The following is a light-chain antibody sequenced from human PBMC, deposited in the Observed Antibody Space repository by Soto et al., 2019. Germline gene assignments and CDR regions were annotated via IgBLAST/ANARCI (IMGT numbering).Light chain of an antibody. CDR2: KAS. CDR3: QHYNSSPWT. CDR1: QSISSW. J-gene: IGKJ1*01. Sequence: DIQMTQSPSTLSASVGDRVTITCRASQSISSWLAWYQQKPGKAPKLLIYKASSLESGVPSRFSGSGSGTEFTLTISSLQPDDFATYYCQHYNSSPWTCGQGTKVEIK. V-gene: IGKV1-5*03.